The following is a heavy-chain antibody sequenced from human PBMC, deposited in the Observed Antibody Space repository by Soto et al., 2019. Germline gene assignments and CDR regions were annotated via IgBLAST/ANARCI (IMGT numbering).Heavy chain of an antibody. CDR3: ARKAGTNWFDP. CDR1: GGSFSGYY. Sequence: SETLSLTCAVYGGSFSGYYWSCIRQPPWKGLEWIGGINHSGSTNYNPSLKSRVTISVDTSKNQFSLKLSSVTAADTAVYYCARKAGTNWFDPWGQGTLVT. CDR2: INHSGST. D-gene: IGHD6-19*01. J-gene: IGHJ5*02. V-gene: IGHV4-34*01.